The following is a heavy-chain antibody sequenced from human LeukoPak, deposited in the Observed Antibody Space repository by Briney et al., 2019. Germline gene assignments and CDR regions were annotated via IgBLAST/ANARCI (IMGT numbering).Heavy chain of an antibody. CDR3: AKEGYSGSFFDY. V-gene: IGHV3-9*01. Sequence: PGGSLRLSCAASGFTFDDYAMHWVRHAPGKGLEWVSGISWNSGSIGYADSVKGRFTISRDNAKNSLYLQMNSLRAEDTALYYCAKEGYSGSFFDYWGQGTLVTVSS. D-gene: IGHD5-12*01. CDR1: GFTFDDYA. J-gene: IGHJ4*02. CDR2: ISWNSGSI.